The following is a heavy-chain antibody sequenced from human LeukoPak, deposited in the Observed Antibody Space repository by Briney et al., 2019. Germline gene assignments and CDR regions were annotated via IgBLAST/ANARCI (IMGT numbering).Heavy chain of an antibody. D-gene: IGHD6-19*01. CDR3: ARSVAAFYWYFDL. CDR2: IIPIFGTA. J-gene: IGHJ2*01. Sequence: SVKVSCKASGGTFSSYAIIWVRQAPGQGLEWMGGIIPIFGTANYAQKFQGRVTITTDESTSTAYMELSSLRSEDTAVYYCARSVAAFYWYFDLWGRGTLVTVSS. V-gene: IGHV1-69*05. CDR1: GGTFSSYA.